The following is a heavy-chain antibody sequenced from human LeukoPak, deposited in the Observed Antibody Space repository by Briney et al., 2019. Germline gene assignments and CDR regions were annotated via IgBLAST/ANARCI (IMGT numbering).Heavy chain of an antibody. D-gene: IGHD3-22*01. J-gene: IGHJ4*02. CDR2: INPNSGGT. V-gene: IGHV1-2*02. CDR1: GYTFTNYG. CDR3: ARGAHYHDSSEGYDY. Sequence: ASVKVSCKASGYTFTNYGMSWVRQAPGQGLEWMGWINPNSGGTNYAQKFQGRVTMTRDTSISTAYMELSRLRSDDTAVYYCARGAHYHDSSEGYDYWGQGTLVTVSS.